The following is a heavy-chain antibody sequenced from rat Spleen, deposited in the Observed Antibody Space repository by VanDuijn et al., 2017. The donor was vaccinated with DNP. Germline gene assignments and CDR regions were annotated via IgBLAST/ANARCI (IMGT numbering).Heavy chain of an antibody. CDR2: ITNTGGST. D-gene: IGHD1-12*03. V-gene: IGHV5-31*01. Sequence: EVQLVESGGGLVQPGGSLRLSCVASGFTFNNYWMTWIRQAPGKGLEWISSITNTGGSTYYLDSVRGRFTVSRDNAKSTLYLQMNSLRSEDTATYYCARSWGDDGYPPFAYWGQGTLVTVSS. CDR1: GFTFNNYW. CDR3: ARSWGDDGYPPFAY. J-gene: IGHJ3*01.